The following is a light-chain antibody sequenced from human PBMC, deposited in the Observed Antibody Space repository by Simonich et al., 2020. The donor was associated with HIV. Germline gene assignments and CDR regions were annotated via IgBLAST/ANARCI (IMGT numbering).Light chain of an antibody. Sequence: QSALTQPASVSGSPGQSITISCTGTSSDVGSYNLVSWYHQHPGKAPKLMIYDVSKRPSGVSNSFSGSKSGNTASLTISGLQAEDEADYYCSSYTSSSTHWVFGGGTKLTVL. CDR2: DVS. V-gene: IGLV2-14*02. CDR3: SSYTSSSTHWV. CDR1: SSDVGSYNL. J-gene: IGLJ3*02.